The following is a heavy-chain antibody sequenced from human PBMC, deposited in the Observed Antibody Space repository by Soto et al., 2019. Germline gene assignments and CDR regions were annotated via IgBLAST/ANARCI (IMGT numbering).Heavy chain of an antibody. J-gene: IGHJ6*02. V-gene: IGHV3-21*01. CDR1: GFTFSSYS. CDR2: ISSSSSYI. CDR3: ARDRIHGDIVDNYYYYYGMDV. Sequence: GGSLRLSCAASGFTFSSYSMNWVRQAPGKGLEWVSSISSSSSYIYYADSVKGRFTISRDNAKNSLYLQMNSLRAEDTAVYYCARDRIHGDIVDNYYYYYGMDVWGQGTTVTVSS. D-gene: IGHD2-15*01.